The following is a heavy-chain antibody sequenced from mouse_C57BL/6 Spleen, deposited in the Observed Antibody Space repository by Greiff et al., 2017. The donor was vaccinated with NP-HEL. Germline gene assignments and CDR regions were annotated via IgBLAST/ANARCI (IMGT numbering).Heavy chain of an antibody. D-gene: IGHD3-2*02. Sequence: VQLQQSGPELVKPGASVKISCKASGYAFSSSWMNWVKQRPGKGLEWIGRIYPGDGDTNYNGKFKGKATLTADKSSSTAYMQLSSLTSEDSAVYFCERQTAQATAWFAYWGQGTLVTVSA. J-gene: IGHJ3*01. CDR3: ERQTAQATAWFAY. CDR1: GYAFSSSW. CDR2: IYPGDGDT. V-gene: IGHV1-82*01.